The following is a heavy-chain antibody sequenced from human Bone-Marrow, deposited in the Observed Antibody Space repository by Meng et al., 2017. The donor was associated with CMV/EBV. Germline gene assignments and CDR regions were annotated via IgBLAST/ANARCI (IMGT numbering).Heavy chain of an antibody. D-gene: IGHD5-24*01. Sequence: GESLKISCTGSGYSFTSYWIGWVRQMPGKGLEWMGIIYPGDSDTRYSPSFQGQVTISADKSISTAYLQWSSLKASDSAMYYCSRLEQRRDGYYGLDPWGQGTLVTVSS. V-gene: IGHV5-51*01. CDR3: SRLEQRRDGYYGLDP. J-gene: IGHJ5*01. CDR1: GYSFTSYW. CDR2: IYPGDSDT.